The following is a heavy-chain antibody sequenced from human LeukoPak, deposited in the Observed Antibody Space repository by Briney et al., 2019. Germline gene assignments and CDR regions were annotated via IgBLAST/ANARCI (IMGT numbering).Heavy chain of an antibody. D-gene: IGHD2-2*01. CDR1: GGTFISYA. Sequence: ASVNVFCKACGGTFISYATSWVRQAPGHGLESMGGWIPLFCTANYAQKFPGRLTITTSESARAPYIELSSLRSRDTAVYYCAATGYHSSTSWLCAFYYYYKDVWGKGTTVTVSS. J-gene: IGHJ6*03. CDR3: AATGYHSSTSWLCAFYYYYKDV. CDR2: WIPLFCTA. V-gene: IGHV1-69*05.